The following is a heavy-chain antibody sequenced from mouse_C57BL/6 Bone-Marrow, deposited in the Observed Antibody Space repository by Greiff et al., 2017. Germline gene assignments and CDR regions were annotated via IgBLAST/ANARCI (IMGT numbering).Heavy chain of an antibody. CDR2: IYPRSGNT. V-gene: IGHV1-81*01. CDR3: AGYYPWFAY. D-gene: IGHD1-1*01. CDR1: GYTFTSYG. J-gene: IGHJ3*01. Sequence: QVQLQQSGAELARPGASVKLSCKASGYTFTSYGISWVKQRTGQGLEWIGEIYPRSGNTYYNEKFKGKATLTADKSSSTAYMELRSLTSKDSAVYFCAGYYPWFAYWGQGTLVTVSA.